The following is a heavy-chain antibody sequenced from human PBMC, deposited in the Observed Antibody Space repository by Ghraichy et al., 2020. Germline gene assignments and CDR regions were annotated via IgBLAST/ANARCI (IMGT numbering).Heavy chain of an antibody. Sequence: SETLSLTCTVSGGSVSSSTYYWGWVRRSPGKRLEWIGSIYYIGNTYYNPSLKSRVTISVDTSSNQFSLKLSSVTAADTALYYCTRGRRRGYYQYELDVWGQGTTGTVSS. CDR1: GGSVSSSTYY. J-gene: IGHJ6*02. CDR2: IYYIGNT. V-gene: IGHV4-39*01. D-gene: IGHD3-10*01. CDR3: TRGRRRGYYQYELDV.